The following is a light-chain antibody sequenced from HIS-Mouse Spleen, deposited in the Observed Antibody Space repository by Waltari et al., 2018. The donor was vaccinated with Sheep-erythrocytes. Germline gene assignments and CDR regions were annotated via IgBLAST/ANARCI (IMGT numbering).Light chain of an antibody. CDR3: CSYAGSYNHV. CDR1: SSDVGVYNY. V-gene: IGLV2-11*01. Sequence: QSALTQPLSVSGSPGQSVTISCTGTSSDVGVYNYVSWYQQPPGKAPKLMIYDVSKRPSGVPDRFSGSKSGNTASLTISGLQAEDEADYYCCSYAGSYNHVFATGTKVTVL. CDR2: DVS. J-gene: IGLJ1*01.